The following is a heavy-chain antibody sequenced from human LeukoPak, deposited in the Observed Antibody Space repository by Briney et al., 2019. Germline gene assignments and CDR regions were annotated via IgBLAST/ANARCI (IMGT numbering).Heavy chain of an antibody. CDR3: ARDARDTVMLTADY. CDR1: GFTFSSYG. V-gene: IGHV3-33*01. J-gene: IGHJ4*02. D-gene: IGHD5-18*01. CDR2: IWYDGSDK. Sequence: PGGSLRLPCAASGFTFSSYGMHWVRQAPGKGLEWVAVIWYDGSDKYYADSVKGRFTITRDNSKNTVYLQMNSLRGEDTALYYCARDARDTVMLTADYWGQGTQVTVSS.